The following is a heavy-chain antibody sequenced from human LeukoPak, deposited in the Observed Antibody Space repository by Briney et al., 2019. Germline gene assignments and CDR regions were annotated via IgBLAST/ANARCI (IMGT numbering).Heavy chain of an antibody. CDR3: AREAIAAAGTWFDP. D-gene: IGHD6-13*01. CDR2: IIPIFGTA. Sequence: ASVKVSCKASGGTFSSYAISWVRQAPGQGLEWMRGIIPIFGTANYAQKFQGRVTITTDESTSTAYMELSSLRSEDTAVYYCAREAIAAAGTWFDPWGQGTLVTVSS. J-gene: IGHJ5*02. V-gene: IGHV1-69*05. CDR1: GGTFSSYA.